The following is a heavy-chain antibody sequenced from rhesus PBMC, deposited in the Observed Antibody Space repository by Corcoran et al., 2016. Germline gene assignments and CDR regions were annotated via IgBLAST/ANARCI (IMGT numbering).Heavy chain of an antibody. D-gene: IGHD1-32*01. CDR3: ARAGIGAVQKGDR. J-gene: IGHJ4*01. CDR1: GGSISGYY. V-gene: IGHV4-173*01. CDR2: LSGSGGRT. Sequence: QVQLQESDPGLVKPSETMSLTCAVSGGSISGYYWSWISQPPGKGLEWIGRLSGSGGRTDYNPGRMSRGTISKDTSKNQCALKRKAVNAADMAVYYCARAGIGAVQKGDRWGQGVPVTVSS.